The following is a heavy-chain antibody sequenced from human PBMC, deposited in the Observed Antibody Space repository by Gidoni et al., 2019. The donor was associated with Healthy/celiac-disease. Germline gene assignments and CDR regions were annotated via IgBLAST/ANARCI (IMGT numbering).Heavy chain of an antibody. J-gene: IGHJ4*02. CDR2: IWYDGSNK. D-gene: IGHD2-21*01. Sequence: QVQLVESGGGVVQPGRSLRLSCAASGFTFSSYGMHWVRQAPGKGLEWVAVIWYDGSNKYYADSVKGRFTISRDNSKNTLYLQMNSLRAEDTAVYYCARGFFGGDCFDYWGQGTLVTVSS. CDR1: GFTFSSYG. CDR3: ARGFFGGDCFDY. V-gene: IGHV3-33*01.